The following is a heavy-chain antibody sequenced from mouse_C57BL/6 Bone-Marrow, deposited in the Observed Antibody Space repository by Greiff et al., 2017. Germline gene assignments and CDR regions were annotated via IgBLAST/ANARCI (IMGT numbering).Heavy chain of an antibody. CDR2: ISDGGSYT. CDR3: ARAGLRYWYFDV. CDR1: GFTFSSYA. Sequence: DVMLVESGGGLVKPGGSLKLSCAASGFTFSSYAMSWVRQTPEKRLEWVATISDGGSYTYYPDNVKGRFTISRDNAKNTLYLQMSHLKSDDTAMDYCARAGLRYWYFDVWGTGTTVTVSS. D-gene: IGHD2-4*01. V-gene: IGHV5-4*03. J-gene: IGHJ1*03.